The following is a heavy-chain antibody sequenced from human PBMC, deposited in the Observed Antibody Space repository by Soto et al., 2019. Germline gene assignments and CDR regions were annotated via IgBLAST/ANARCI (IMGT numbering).Heavy chain of an antibody. CDR1: GGSINNYY. Sequence: SETLSLTCTVAGGSINNYYWSWFRQPPGKGLEWIGSIYYRGSANNNNPSLKSRLTISVDTSKNQFSLKLSSVTAADTAMYYCVRANHFDFWGQGTLVTVSS. CDR2: IYYRGSA. V-gene: IGHV4-59*01. CDR3: VRANHFDF. J-gene: IGHJ4*02.